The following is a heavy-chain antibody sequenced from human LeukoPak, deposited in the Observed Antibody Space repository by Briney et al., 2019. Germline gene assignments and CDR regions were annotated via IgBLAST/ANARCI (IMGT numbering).Heavy chain of an antibody. Sequence: GGSLRLSCAASGFTFSSYGMHWVRQAPGKGLGWVAFIRYDGSNKYYADSVKGRFTISRDNSKNTLYLQMNSLRAEDTAVYYCARDRGYSYGYTLDYWGQGTLVTVTS. V-gene: IGHV3-30*02. CDR1: GFTFSSYG. J-gene: IGHJ4*02. CDR2: IRYDGSNK. CDR3: ARDRGYSYGYTLDY. D-gene: IGHD5-18*01.